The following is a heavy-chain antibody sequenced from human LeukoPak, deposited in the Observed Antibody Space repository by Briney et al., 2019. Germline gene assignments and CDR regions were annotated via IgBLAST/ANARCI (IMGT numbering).Heavy chain of an antibody. CDR2: IVGGGDST. CDR1: GFTFSNYA. Sequence: PGRSVRLSCAASGFTFSNYAMSWVRQAPGKGLEWDSLIVGGGDSTYYADTVKGRFTISRDNSKHTLYLQMNSLRAEDTAVYYCAKLGYSSSWLFDYWGQGTLVTVSS. D-gene: IGHD6-13*01. V-gene: IGHV3-23*01. J-gene: IGHJ4*02. CDR3: AKLGYSSSWLFDY.